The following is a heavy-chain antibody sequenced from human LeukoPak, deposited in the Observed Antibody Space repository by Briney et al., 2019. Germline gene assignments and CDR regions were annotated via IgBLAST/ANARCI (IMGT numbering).Heavy chain of an antibody. CDR2: ISGSGDST. D-gene: IGHD2-21*01. CDR3: AKDCCGGQPAKPDY. J-gene: IGHJ4*02. CDR1: GFTFSSYW. Sequence: GGSLRLSCAASGFTFSSYWMSWVRQAPGKGLEWVSGISGSGDSTYYADSVKGRFTISRDNSKNTLYLQMNSLRAEDTAVYYCAKDCCGGQPAKPDYWGQGTLVTVSS. V-gene: IGHV3-23*01.